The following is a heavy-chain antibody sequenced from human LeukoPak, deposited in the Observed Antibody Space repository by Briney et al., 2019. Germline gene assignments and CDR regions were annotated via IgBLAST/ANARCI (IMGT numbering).Heavy chain of an antibody. D-gene: IGHD2-21*01. J-gene: IGHJ4*02. CDR1: GFTFSSYA. CDR3: AKAPVTSCRGAYCYPFDY. CDR2: ICSTDAGT. Sequence: GRSLRLFCAASGFTFSSYAMHCARQAPGRGLEWVSAICSTDAGTYHAHSVRGRFTISRDSSKNTLYLQMNSLRAEDAAVYYCAKAPVTSCRGAYCYPFDYWGQGTLVTVSS. V-gene: IGHV3-23*01.